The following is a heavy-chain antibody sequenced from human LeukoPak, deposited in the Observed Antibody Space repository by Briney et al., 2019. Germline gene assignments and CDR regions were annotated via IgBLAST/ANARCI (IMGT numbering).Heavy chain of an antibody. CDR3: ARGGPGELIDY. J-gene: IGHJ4*02. CDR1: GGSISSYY. Sequence: SETLSLTCTVSGGSISSYYWSWIRQPPGKGLEWIGYIYTSGSTNYNPSLKSRVTISVDTSKNQFSLKLSSVTAADTAVYYCARGGPGELIDYWGQGTLVTVSS. V-gene: IGHV4-4*09. D-gene: IGHD1-26*01. CDR2: IYTSGST.